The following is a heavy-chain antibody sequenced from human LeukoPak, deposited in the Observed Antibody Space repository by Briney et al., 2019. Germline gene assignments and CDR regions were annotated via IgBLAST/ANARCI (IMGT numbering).Heavy chain of an antibody. CDR2: ISAYNGNT. V-gene: IGHV1-18*01. J-gene: IGHJ5*02. Sequence: VASVKVSCKASGYTFTSYGISWVRQAPGQGLEWMGWISAYNGNTNYAQKFQGRVTITADESTSTAYMELSSLRSEDTAVYYCARPTRGSWSKWFDPWGQGTLVTVSS. CDR3: ARPTRGSWSKWFDP. CDR1: GYTFTSYG. D-gene: IGHD6-13*01.